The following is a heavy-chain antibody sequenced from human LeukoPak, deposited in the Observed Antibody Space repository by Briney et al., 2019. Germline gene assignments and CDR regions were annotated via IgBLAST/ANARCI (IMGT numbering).Heavy chain of an antibody. J-gene: IGHJ4*02. CDR3: ARSENKYCSSTSCYRSHSNFDY. CDR1: GGSISSSSYY. D-gene: IGHD2-2*01. CDR2: IYYSGST. Sequence: SETLSLTCTVSGGSISSSSYYWGWIRQPPGKGLEWIGSIYYSGSTYYNPSLKSRVTISVDTSKNQFSLKLSSVTAADTAVYYCARSENKYCSSTSCYRSHSNFDYWGQGTLVTVSS. V-gene: IGHV4-39*07.